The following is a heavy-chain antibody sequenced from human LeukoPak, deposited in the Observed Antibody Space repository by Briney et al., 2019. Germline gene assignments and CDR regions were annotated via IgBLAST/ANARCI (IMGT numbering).Heavy chain of an antibody. CDR2: ISYDGSNK. CDR1: GFPFSSYA. J-gene: IGHJ3*02. CDR3: ASYVNRTWTNGAAFDI. Sequence: GGSLRLSCTASGFPFSSYAMHWVRQAPGKGLEWVAFISYDGSNKYSADSVKGRFTISRDNAKNSLYLQMNSLRAEDTAVYYCASYVNRTWTNGAAFDIWGQGTMVTVSS. V-gene: IGHV3-30-3*01. D-gene: IGHD1/OR15-1a*01.